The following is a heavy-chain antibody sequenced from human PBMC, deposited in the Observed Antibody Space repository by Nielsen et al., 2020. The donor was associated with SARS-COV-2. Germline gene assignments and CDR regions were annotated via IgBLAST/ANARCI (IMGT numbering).Heavy chain of an antibody. D-gene: IGHD6-13*01. Sequence: GESLKISCAASGFTFSSYAMHWVRQAPGKGLEWVAVISYDGSNKYYADSVKGRFTISRDNSKNTLYLQMNSLRAEDTAVYYCAKAAAAGPQPPYYFDYWGQGTLVTVSS. V-gene: IGHV3-30-3*01. CDR3: AKAAAAGPQPPYYFDY. J-gene: IGHJ4*02. CDR1: GFTFSSYA. CDR2: ISYDGSNK.